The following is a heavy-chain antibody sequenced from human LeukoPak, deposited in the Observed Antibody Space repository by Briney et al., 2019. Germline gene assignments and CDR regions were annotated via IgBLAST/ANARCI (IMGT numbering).Heavy chain of an antibody. Sequence: GSLRLSCRASGFIFSDYYLSWIRQTPGKGLEWIGEIYHSGSTNDNPSLKSRVTISVAKSKNQFSLRLSSVTAADTAVYYCARIAVAGPFDYWGQGTLVTVSS. CDR1: GFIFSDYY. CDR3: ARIAVAGPFDY. J-gene: IGHJ4*02. D-gene: IGHD6-19*01. CDR2: IYHSGST. V-gene: IGHV4-34*08.